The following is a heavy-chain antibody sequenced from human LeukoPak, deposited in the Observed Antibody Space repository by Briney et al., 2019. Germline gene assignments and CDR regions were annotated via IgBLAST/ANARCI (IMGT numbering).Heavy chain of an antibody. V-gene: IGHV3-15*07. CDR1: GFSFSGHW. D-gene: IGHD3-22*01. CDR3: ATDFYDST. Sequence: GGSLRLSCTASGFSFSGHWMNWVRQAPGKGLEWVGRIRSNSDGGTIDYAAPVKGRFTLSRDDSKTTLYLQMNSLQTEDTAVYYCATDFYDSTWGQGTLVTVSS. CDR2: IRSNSDGGTI. J-gene: IGHJ5*02.